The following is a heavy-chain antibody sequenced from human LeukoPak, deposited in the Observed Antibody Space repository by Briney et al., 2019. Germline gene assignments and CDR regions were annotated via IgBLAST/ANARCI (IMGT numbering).Heavy chain of an antibody. Sequence: GRSLRLSCAASGFTFDDYAMHWVRQAPGKGLEGVSGISWNSGSIVYADSVKGRFTISRDNAKNSLYLQMNSLRAEDTALYYCAKDSGSGYSSGWLTFDPWGQGTLVTVSS. D-gene: IGHD6-19*01. V-gene: IGHV3-9*01. CDR1: GFTFDDYA. CDR2: ISWNSGSI. CDR3: AKDSGSGYSSGWLTFDP. J-gene: IGHJ5*02.